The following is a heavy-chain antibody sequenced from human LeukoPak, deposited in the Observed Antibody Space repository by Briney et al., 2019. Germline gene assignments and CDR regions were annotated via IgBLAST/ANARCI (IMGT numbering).Heavy chain of an antibody. CDR3: ARDRSIAAAGINFDY. CDR2: ISAYNGNT. Sequence: ASVKVSCKTSGYTFTSCGISWVRQAPGQGLEWMGWISAYNGNTNYAQRLQGRVTMTTDTSTSTAYMEPRSLRSDDTAVYYCARDRSIAAAGINFDYWGQGTLVTVSS. D-gene: IGHD6-13*01. CDR1: GYTFTSCG. V-gene: IGHV1-18*01. J-gene: IGHJ4*02.